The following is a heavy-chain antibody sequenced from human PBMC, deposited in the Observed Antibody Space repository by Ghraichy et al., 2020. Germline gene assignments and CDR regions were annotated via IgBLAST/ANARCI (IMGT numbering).Heavy chain of an antibody. CDR1: GFTFRSYA. CDR2: ISGSGDST. CDR3: AKAPYGDFVDCFDP. V-gene: IGHV3-23*01. D-gene: IGHD4-17*01. Sequence: GGSLRLSCAASGFTFRSYAMNWVRQAPGKGLEWVSAISGSGDSTYYADSVKGRFTISRDNSKNTLYLQMNSLRAGDTAVYYCAKAPYGDFVDCFDPWGQGTLVTGSS. J-gene: IGHJ5*02.